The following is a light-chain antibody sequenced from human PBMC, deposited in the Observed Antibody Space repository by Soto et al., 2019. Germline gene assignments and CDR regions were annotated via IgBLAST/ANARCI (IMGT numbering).Light chain of an antibody. CDR3: SLYTSSSTYV. Sequence: QAALTEPPSVSGSPGQSVTSSCTGTSSDVGSYNRVSWYQQPPGTAPKVMIYEVSNRPSGVPDRFSGSKSGNTASLTISGLQAEDEADYYCSLYTSSSTYVFGTGTKVTVX. V-gene: IGLV2-18*01. J-gene: IGLJ1*01. CDR1: SSDVGSYNR. CDR2: EVS.